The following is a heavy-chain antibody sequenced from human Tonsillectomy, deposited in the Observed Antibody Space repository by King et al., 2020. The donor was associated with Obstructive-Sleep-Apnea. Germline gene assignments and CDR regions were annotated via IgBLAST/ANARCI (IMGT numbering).Heavy chain of an antibody. D-gene: IGHD4-17*01. CDR2: IYYSGST. CDR3: ARGGDYGDYRTAVGADY. J-gene: IGHJ4*02. Sequence: HVQLQESGPGLVKPSQTLSLTCAVSGGSISSGAYSWSWIRQPPGKGLEWIGYIYYSGSTYYNPSLKSRVTISVDTPKNQFSLKLSSVTAADTAVYYCARGGDYGDYRTAVGADYWGQGTLVTVSS. V-gene: IGHV4-30-4*07. CDR1: GGSISSGAYS.